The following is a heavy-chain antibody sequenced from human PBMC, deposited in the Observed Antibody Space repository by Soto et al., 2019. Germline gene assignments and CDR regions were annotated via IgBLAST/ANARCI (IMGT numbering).Heavy chain of an antibody. D-gene: IGHD3-10*01. CDR2: ISSSSSYI. Sequence: GGSLRLSCAASGFTFSSYSMNWVRQAPGKGLEWVSSISSSSSYIYYADSVKGRFTISRDNSKNSLYLQMNSLRAEDTAVYYCAKDYGSGSYYNEWGQGTLVTVSS. J-gene: IGHJ4*02. CDR3: AKDYGSGSYYNE. CDR1: GFTFSSYS. V-gene: IGHV3-21*04.